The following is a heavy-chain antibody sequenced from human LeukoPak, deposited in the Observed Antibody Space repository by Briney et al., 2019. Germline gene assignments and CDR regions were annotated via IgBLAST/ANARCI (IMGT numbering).Heavy chain of an antibody. Sequence: GGSLRLSCAASGFTFSSYGMHWVRQAPGKGLDWVSVISYDGSNRYYAYSVKGRFTISRDNSKNTLYLQMNSLRAEDTAVYYCAKDQGMGDNVDTAMEEYWGQETLGTVSS. CDR2: ISYDGSNR. CDR1: GFTFSSYG. J-gene: IGHJ4*01. CDR3: AKDQGMGDNVDTAMEEY. V-gene: IGHV3-30*18. D-gene: IGHD5-18*01.